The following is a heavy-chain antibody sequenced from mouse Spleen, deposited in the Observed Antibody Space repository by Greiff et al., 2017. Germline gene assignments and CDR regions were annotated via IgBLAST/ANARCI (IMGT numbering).Heavy chain of an antibody. CDR3: ARGDSPYYFDN. CDR2: INPSTGGT. J-gene: IGHJ2*01. CDR1: GYSFTGYY. Sequence: EVQLQQSGPELVKPGASVKISCKASGYSFTGYYMNWVKQSPEKSLEWIGEINPSTGGTTYNQKFKAKATLTVDKSSSTAYMQLKSLTSEDSAVYYCARGDSPYYFDNWGQGTTLTVSS. V-gene: IGHV1-42*01.